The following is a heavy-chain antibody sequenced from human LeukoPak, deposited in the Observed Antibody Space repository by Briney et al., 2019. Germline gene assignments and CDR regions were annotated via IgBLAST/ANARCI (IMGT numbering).Heavy chain of an antibody. Sequence: SETLSLTCTVSGGSISSYYWSWIRQPPGKGLEWIGYIYYSGSTNYNPSLKSRVTISVDTSKNQFSLKLSSVTAADTAVYYCARDKESGGNDYWGQGTLVTVSS. CDR2: IYYSGST. J-gene: IGHJ4*02. V-gene: IGHV4-59*01. CDR3: ARDKESGGNDY. D-gene: IGHD5-12*01. CDR1: GGSISSYY.